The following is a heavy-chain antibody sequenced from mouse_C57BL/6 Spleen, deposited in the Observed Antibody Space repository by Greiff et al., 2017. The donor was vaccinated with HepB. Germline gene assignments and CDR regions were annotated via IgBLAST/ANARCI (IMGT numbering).Heavy chain of an antibody. V-gene: IGHV5-4*03. Sequence: DVMLVESGAGLVKPGGSLKLSCAASGFTFSSYAMSWVRQTPEKRLEWVATISDGGSYTYYPDNVKGRITISRDNAKNNLYLQMSHLKSEDTAMDYCARGELGQRYFDVWGTGTTVTVSS. J-gene: IGHJ1*03. CDR2: ISDGGSYT. CDR3: ARGELGQRYFDV. CDR1: GFTFSSYA. D-gene: IGHD4-1*01.